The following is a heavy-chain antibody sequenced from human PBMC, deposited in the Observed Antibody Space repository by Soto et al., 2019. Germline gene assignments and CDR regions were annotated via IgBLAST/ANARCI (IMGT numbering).Heavy chain of an antibody. D-gene: IGHD2-15*01. J-gene: IGHJ4*02. CDR1: GFTFSSYS. CDR3: TRAPSDVVVSSPSGY. CDR2: ISSSSTYI. V-gene: IGHV3-21*01. Sequence: EVQLVESGGGLVKPGGSLRLSCAASGFTFSSYSIHWVRQAPGKGLEWVSSISSSSTYIYYADSVKGRFTISRDNAKNSLFLQMNSLRADDTAVYYCTRAPSDVVVSSPSGYWGQGTLVTVSS.